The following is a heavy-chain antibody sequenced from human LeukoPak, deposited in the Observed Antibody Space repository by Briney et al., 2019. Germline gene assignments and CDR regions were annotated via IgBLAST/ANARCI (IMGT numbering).Heavy chain of an antibody. CDR1: GFTFSDYD. CDR3: AKALTRWAFDM. CDR2: MSLSTSGK. J-gene: IGHJ3*02. V-gene: IGHV3-23*01. D-gene: IGHD3-16*01. Sequence: GGSLRLSCAASGFTFSDYDMSWVRQAPGKGLEWVSSMSLSTSGKTYADSVKGRFTVSTDKAKNTLYLQMDSLRAEDTAIYYCAKALTRWAFDMWGRGTMVTVSS.